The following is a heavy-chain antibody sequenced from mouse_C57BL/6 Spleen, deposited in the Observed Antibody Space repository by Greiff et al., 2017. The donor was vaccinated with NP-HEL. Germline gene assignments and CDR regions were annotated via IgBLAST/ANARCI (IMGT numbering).Heavy chain of an antibody. Sequence: VQLQQSGAELVRPGASVTLSCKASGFTFTDYEMHWVKQTPVHGLEWIGAIDPETGGTAYNQKFQGKAILTADKSSSPADMELRSLTSEDSAVYYCTKLSDGRSYSPFDYWGQGTTLTVSS. V-gene: IGHV1-15*01. CDR1: GFTFTDYE. CDR3: TKLSDGRSYSPFDY. J-gene: IGHJ2*01. D-gene: IGHD1-1*01. CDR2: IDPETGGT.